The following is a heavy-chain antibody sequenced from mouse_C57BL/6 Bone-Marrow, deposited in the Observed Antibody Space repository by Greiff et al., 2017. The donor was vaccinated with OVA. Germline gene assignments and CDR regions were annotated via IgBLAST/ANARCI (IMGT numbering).Heavy chain of an antibody. Sequence: EVQRVESGGGLVKPGGSLKLSCAASGFTFSSYAMSWVRQTPEKRLEWVATISDGGSYTYYPDNVKGRCTISRDNAKNNLYLQMSHLKSEDTAMYYCARKDGYYAMDYWGQGTSVTVSS. D-gene: IGHD2-3*01. CDR3: ARKDGYYAMDY. CDR2: ISDGGSYT. J-gene: IGHJ4*01. V-gene: IGHV5-4*01. CDR1: GFTFSSYA.